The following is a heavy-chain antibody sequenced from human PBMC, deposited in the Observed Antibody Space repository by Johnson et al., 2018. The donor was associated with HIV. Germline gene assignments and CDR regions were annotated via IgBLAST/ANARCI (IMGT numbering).Heavy chain of an antibody. CDR3: AKDTYSHRLTVTESGFDI. CDR2: ISWNSGSI. J-gene: IGHJ3*02. D-gene: IGHD4-11*01. CDR1: GFTFDDYA. Sequence: EVQLVESGGGLVQPGRSLRLSCAASGFTFDDYAMHWVRQAPGKGLEWVSGISWNSGSIAYADSVKGRFTISRDNAKNSLYVQMNSLRAEDTAVYYGAKDTYSHRLTVTESGFDIWGQGTMVTVSS. V-gene: IGHV3-9*01.